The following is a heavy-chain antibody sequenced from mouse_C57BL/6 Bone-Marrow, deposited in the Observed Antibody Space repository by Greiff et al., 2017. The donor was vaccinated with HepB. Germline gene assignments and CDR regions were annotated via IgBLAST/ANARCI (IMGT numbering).Heavy chain of an antibody. CDR2: IDPENGDT. J-gene: IGHJ3*01. D-gene: IGHD1-1*01. CDR3: TRVVDPFAY. CDR1: GFNIKDDY. Sequence: EVKLMESGAELVRPGASVKLSCTASGFNIKDDYMHWVKQRPEQGLEWIGWIDPENGDTEYASKFQGKATITADTSSNTAYLQLSSLTSEDTAVYYCTRVVDPFAYWGQGTLVTVSA. V-gene: IGHV14-4*01.